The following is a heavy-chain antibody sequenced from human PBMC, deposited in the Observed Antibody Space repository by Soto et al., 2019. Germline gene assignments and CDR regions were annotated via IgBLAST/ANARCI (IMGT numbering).Heavy chain of an antibody. CDR2: INPNSGGT. V-gene: IGHV1-2*02. CDR1: GYTFTGYY. Sequence: ASVKVSCKASGYTFTGYYMHWVRQAPGQGLEWMGWINPNSGGTNYAQKFQGRVTMTRDTSISTAYMELSRLRSDDTAVYYCARGVTMVRAERGNWFDPWGQGTLVTVSS. D-gene: IGHD3-10*01. J-gene: IGHJ5*02. CDR3: ARGVTMVRAERGNWFDP.